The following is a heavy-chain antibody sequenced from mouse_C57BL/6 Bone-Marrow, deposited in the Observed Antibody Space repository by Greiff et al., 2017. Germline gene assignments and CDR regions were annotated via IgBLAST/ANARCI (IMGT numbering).Heavy chain of an antibody. D-gene: IGHD2-4*01. J-gene: IGHJ4*01. Sequence: EVKLVESGPELVKPGASVKISCKASGYSFTDYNMNWVKQSHGKSLEWIGAINPNYGTTSYNQKFKGKATLTVDQSSSTAYMQLNSLTSEDSAVYYCARGYDYDYAMDYWGQGTSVTVSS. CDR2: INPNYGTT. CDR1: GYSFTDYN. CDR3: ARGYDYDYAMDY. V-gene: IGHV1-39*01.